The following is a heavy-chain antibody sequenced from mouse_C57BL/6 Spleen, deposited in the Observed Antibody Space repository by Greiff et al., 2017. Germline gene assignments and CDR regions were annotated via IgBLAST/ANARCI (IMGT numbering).Heavy chain of an antibody. V-gene: IGHV1-42*01. Sequence: VQLQQSGPELVKPGASVKISCKASGYSFTGYYMNWVKQSPEKSLEWIGEINPSTGGTTYNQKFKAKATLTVDKSSSTANMQLKSLTSEDSAVYYCAVYGYGEAYWGQGTLVTVSA. D-gene: IGHD2-2*01. J-gene: IGHJ3*01. CDR3: AVYGYGEAY. CDR2: INPSTGGT. CDR1: GYSFTGYY.